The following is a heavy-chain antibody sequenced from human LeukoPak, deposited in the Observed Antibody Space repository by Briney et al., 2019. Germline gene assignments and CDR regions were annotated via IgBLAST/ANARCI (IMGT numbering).Heavy chain of an antibody. Sequence: ASVKVSCKASGYTFTGYYMHWVRQAPGQGLEWMGWINPNSGGTNYAQKFQGRVTMTRDTSISTAYMELSRLRSDDTAVCYCARETGYHDAFDIWGQGTMVTVSS. CDR3: ARETGYHDAFDI. V-gene: IGHV1-2*02. D-gene: IGHD3-9*01. J-gene: IGHJ3*02. CDR2: INPNSGGT. CDR1: GYTFTGYY.